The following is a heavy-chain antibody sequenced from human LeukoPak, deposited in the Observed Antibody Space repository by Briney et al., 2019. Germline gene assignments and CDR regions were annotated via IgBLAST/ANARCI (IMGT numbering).Heavy chain of an antibody. D-gene: IGHD1-26*01. CDR1: GFTFSNYA. CDR3: ARDITGSYSFDY. J-gene: IGHJ4*02. CDR2: LIYDGTDK. Sequence: GGSLRLSCAASGFTFSNYAMHWVRQAPGKGLEWVSVLIYDGTDKHYADSVKGRFSISRDNSKNTLYLQMNSLRPEDTAVYYCARDITGSYSFDYCGQGTLVTVSS. V-gene: IGHV3-30-3*01.